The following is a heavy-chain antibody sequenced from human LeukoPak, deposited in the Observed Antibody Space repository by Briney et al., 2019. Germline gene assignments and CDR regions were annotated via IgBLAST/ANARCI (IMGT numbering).Heavy chain of an antibody. CDR1: GGSISSSSYY. CDR3: ARVHGRGPANWFDP. J-gene: IGHJ5*02. V-gene: IGHV4-39*07. Sequence: SSETLSLTCTVSGGSISSSSYYWGWIRQPPGKGLEWIGSIYYSGSTYYNPSFKSRVTISIDTSKNQFSLALSSVTAADTAVYYCARVHGRGPANWFDPWGQGTLVTVSS. CDR2: IYYSGST. D-gene: IGHD1-14*01.